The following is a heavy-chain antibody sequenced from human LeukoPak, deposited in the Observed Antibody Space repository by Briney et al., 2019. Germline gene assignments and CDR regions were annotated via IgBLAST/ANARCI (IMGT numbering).Heavy chain of an antibody. CDR3: ARDETFSYGSFGH. CDR2: IYHGGST. V-gene: IGHV4-38-2*02. D-gene: IGHD5-18*01. Sequence: PSETLSLTCAVSGYSISSGYYWGWIRQPPGKGLEWIGSIYHGGSTYYNPSLKSRVTISVDTSKNQFSLKLSSVTAADTAVYYCARDETFSYGSFGHRGQGTLVTVSS. J-gene: IGHJ4*02. CDR1: GYSISSGYY.